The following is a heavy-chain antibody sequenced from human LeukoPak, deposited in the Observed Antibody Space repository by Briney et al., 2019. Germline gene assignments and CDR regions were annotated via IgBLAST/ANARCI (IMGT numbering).Heavy chain of an antibody. CDR2: TSGTGSSM. CDR3: AKMAYDNSGYPY. J-gene: IGHJ4*02. Sequence: PGGSLRLSCAASGFTFSNFAMSWVRQAPGKGLEWVSTTSGTGSSMYYADSVKGRFTISRDNSKNTLYLQMNSLRAEDTAVYYCAKMAYDNSGYPYWGQGTLVTVSS. D-gene: IGHD3-22*01. CDR1: GFTFSNFA. V-gene: IGHV3-23*01.